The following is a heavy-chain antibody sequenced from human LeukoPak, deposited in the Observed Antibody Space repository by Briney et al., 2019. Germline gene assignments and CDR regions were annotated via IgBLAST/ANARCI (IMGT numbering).Heavy chain of an antibody. V-gene: IGHV3-7*01. J-gene: IGHJ6*03. D-gene: IGHD6-13*01. CDR2: IKQDGSEK. Sequence: GGSLRLSCEASGLTFNKYWMTWVRQAPGKGLEWVANIKQDGSEKNYVDSVKGRFTISRDNAKNSLYLQMNSLRAEDTAVYYCARVPYSSSWSYYMDVWGKGTTVTISS. CDR3: ARVPYSSSWSYYMDV. CDR1: GLTFNKYW.